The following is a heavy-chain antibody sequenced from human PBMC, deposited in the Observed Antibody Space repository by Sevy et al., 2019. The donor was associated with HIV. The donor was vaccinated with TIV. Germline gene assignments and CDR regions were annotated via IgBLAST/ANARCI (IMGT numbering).Heavy chain of an antibody. D-gene: IGHD5-18*01. CDR3: ARQASSYRSPFDY. CDR2: IYYSGST. CDR1: GGSISSSSYY. Sequence: SETLSLTCTVSGGSISSSSYYWGWIRQPPGKGLEWIGSIYYSGSTYYNPSLKSRVTISVDTSKNQFSLKLSSVNAADTAVYYCARQASSYRSPFDYWGQGTLVTVSS. V-gene: IGHV4-39*01. J-gene: IGHJ4*02.